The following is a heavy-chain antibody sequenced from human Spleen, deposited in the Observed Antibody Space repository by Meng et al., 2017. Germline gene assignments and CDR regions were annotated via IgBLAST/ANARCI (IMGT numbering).Heavy chain of an antibody. D-gene: IGHD6-19*01. CDR3: ARGTGYFFDY. CDR1: GDSVSSNRAT. J-gene: IGHJ4*02. V-gene: IGHV6-1*01. CDR2: TSYRSTWSN. Sequence: SETLSLTCAIFGDSVSSNRATWNWIRQSPSRGLEWLGRTSYRSTWSNIYGASVKSRLTIFADTSKNQLSLELQSPTPDDTAVYYCARGTGYFFDYWGQGTPVTVSS.